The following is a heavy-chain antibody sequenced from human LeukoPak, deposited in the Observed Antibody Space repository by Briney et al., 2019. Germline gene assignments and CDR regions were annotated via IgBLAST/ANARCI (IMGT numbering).Heavy chain of an antibody. J-gene: IGHJ6*03. CDR1: GFSFDDYG. D-gene: IGHD6-13*01. Sequence: GGSLRLSCAASGFSFDDYGMSWVRQAPGKGLEWVSGINWNGGATGYADSVRGRFTISRDNAKESLYLQMNSLSAEDTAAYYCARVVGLTGYSSNWYSGHYYYMDVWGKGTTVTVSS. CDR2: INWNGGAT. CDR3: ARVVGLTGYSSNWYSGHYYYMDV. V-gene: IGHV3-20*04.